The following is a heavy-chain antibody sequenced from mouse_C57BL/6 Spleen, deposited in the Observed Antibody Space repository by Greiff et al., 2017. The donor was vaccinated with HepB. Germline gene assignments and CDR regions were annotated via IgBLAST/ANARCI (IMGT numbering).Heavy chain of an antibody. CDR1: GYTFTSYW. J-gene: IGHJ4*01. D-gene: IGHD2-4*01. Sequence: QVQLQQPGAELVKPGASVKMSCKASGYTFTSYWITWVKQRPGQGLEWIGDIYPGSGSTNYNEKFKSKTTLTVDTSSSTAYMQLSSLTSEDSAVYYCAREEGYDYDEGYAMDYWGQGTSVTVSS. CDR2: IYPGSGST. V-gene: IGHV1-55*01. CDR3: AREEGYDYDEGYAMDY.